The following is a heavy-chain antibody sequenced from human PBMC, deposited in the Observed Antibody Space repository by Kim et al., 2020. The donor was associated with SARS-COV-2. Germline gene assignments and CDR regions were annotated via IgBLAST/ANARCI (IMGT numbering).Heavy chain of an antibody. Sequence: NKYYAESVKGRFTISRDNSKNTLYLQMNSLRAEDTAVYYCARGRGNAFDIWGQGTMVTVSS. CDR2: NK. CDR3: ARGRGNAFDI. J-gene: IGHJ3*02. V-gene: IGHV3-30*01.